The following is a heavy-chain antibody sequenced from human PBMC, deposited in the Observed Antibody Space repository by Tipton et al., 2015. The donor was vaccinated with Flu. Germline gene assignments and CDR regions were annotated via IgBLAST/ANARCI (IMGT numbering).Heavy chain of an antibody. D-gene: IGHD2-15*01. Sequence: TLSLTCTVSGGSISSGGYYWSWIRQHPGKGLEWIGYIYYSGSTYYNPSLKSRVTISVDTSKNQFSPKLSSVTAADTAVYYCARDHPGWVAYGMDVWGQGTTAPVSS. J-gene: IGHJ6*02. CDR2: IYYSGST. CDR1: GGSISSGGYY. CDR3: ARDHPGWVAYGMDV. V-gene: IGHV4-31*03.